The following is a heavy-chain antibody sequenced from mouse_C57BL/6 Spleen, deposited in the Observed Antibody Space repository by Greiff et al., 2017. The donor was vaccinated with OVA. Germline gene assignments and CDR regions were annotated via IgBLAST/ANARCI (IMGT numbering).Heavy chain of an antibody. V-gene: IGHV7-3*01. CDR3: ARYREASRYFDV. D-gene: IGHD6-1*01. CDR1: GFTFTDYY. Sequence: EVKLQESGGGLVQPGGSLSLSCAASGFTFTDYYMSWVRQPPGKALEWLGFIRNKANGYTTEYSVSVKGRFTISRDNSQSNLYIQMNALCAEDSATYYCARYREASRYFDVWGTGTTVTVSS. CDR2: IRNKANGYTT. J-gene: IGHJ1*03.